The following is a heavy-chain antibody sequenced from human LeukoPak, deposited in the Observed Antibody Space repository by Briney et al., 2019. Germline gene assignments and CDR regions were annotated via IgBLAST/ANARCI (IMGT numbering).Heavy chain of an antibody. D-gene: IGHD4-17*01. CDR2: IYTSGST. J-gene: IGHJ1*01. CDR1: LGSISSGSYY. CDR3: ARGWTGGDYPWPH. V-gene: IGHV4-61*02. Sequence: SQTLSLTCTVSLGSISSGSYYWSWIRQPAGKGLEWIGRIYTSGSTNYNPSLKSRVTISVDTSKNQFSLKLSSVTAADTAVYYCARGWTGGDYPWPHWGQGTLVTVSS.